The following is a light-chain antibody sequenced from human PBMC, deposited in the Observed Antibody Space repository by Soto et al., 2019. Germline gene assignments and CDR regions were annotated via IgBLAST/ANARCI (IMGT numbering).Light chain of an antibody. CDR1: QSVSSN. J-gene: IGKJ1*01. CDR3: QQYNAWPRT. CDR2: GAS. V-gene: IGKV3-15*01. Sequence: EIMMTQSPATLSVSPGARATLSCRASQSVSSNLAWYQQKPGQAPRLLISGASTRATGIPARFSGSGSGTEFTLTISSLQSEDFAVYYCQQYNAWPRTFGQGTKVEIK.